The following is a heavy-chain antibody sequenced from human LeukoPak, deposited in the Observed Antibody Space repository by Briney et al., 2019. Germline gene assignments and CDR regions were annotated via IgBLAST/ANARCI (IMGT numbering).Heavy chain of an antibody. Sequence: GGSLRLSCAASGFTFSSYSMNWVRQAPGKGLEWVANIKPDGGETYYVDSVKGRFTISRDNAKSSLYLQMNSLRAEDTAVYYCAREADFCGGDCPDAFDIWGQGTMVTVSS. CDR1: GFTFSSYS. CDR2: IKPDGGET. D-gene: IGHD2-21*02. CDR3: AREADFCGGDCPDAFDI. J-gene: IGHJ3*02. V-gene: IGHV3-7*01.